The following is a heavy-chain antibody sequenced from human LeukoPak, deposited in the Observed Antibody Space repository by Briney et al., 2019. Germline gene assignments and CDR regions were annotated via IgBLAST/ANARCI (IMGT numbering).Heavy chain of an antibody. CDR2: IKGDGSEK. CDR1: GFTFSSYW. D-gene: IGHD1-20*01. J-gene: IGHJ3*02. V-gene: IGHV3-7*01. CDR3: TKVARYNWNDVGIFDAFDI. Sequence: GGSLRLSCAASGFTFSSYWMTWVRQAPGKGLEWVGNIKGDGSEKYYADSVKGRFTISRDNSMNTLYLQMNSLRTEDTAVYYCTKVARYNWNDVGIFDAFDIWGQGTMVTVSS.